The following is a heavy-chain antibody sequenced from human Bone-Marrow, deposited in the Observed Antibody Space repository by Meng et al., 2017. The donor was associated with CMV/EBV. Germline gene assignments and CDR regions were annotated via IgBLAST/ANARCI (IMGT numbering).Heavy chain of an antibody. CDR2: ISVYNGNT. CDR1: GYTFTSYG. J-gene: IGHJ6*02. D-gene: IGHD5-24*01. Sequence: ASVKVSCKTSGYTFTSYGISWVRQAPGQGLEWMGWISVYNGNTNYVQSLQGRVTMTTDTSTSTAYMEMRSLRSDDTAVYYCARSGDGYSFGYYSMDVWGQGTTVTVSS. CDR3: ARSGDGYSFGYYSMDV. V-gene: IGHV1-18*01.